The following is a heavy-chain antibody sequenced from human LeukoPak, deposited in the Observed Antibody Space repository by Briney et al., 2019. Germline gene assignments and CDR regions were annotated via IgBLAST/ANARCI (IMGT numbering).Heavy chain of an antibody. Sequence: GGSLRLSCAASGFTFSSYWMSWVRQAPGKGLEWVADIKQDGSEKYYVDSVKGRFTISRDNAKNSLYLQMNSLRAEDTAVYYCARAGPYYYDSSDLFFDYWGQGTLVTVSS. CDR1: GFTFSSYW. V-gene: IGHV3-7*01. CDR2: IKQDGSEK. CDR3: ARAGPYYYDSSDLFFDY. J-gene: IGHJ4*02. D-gene: IGHD3-22*01.